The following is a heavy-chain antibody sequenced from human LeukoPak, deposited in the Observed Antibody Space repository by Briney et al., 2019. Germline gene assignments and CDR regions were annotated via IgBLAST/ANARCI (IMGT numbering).Heavy chain of an antibody. Sequence: PGGSLRLSCAASGFTFSSYAMSWVRQAPGKGLEWVSAISGSGGSTYYADSVKGRFTISRDNSKNTLYLQMNSLRAEDTAVYYCATGYCSSTSCYVGPFYFDYWGQGTLATVSS. V-gene: IGHV3-23*01. CDR3: ATGYCSSTSCYVGPFYFDY. J-gene: IGHJ4*02. CDR2: ISGSGGST. D-gene: IGHD2-2*01. CDR1: GFTFSSYA.